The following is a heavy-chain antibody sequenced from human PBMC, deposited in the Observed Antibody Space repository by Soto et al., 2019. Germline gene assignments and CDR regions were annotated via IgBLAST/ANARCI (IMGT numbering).Heavy chain of an antibody. J-gene: IGHJ6*02. Sequence: QVQLVESGGGVVQPGRSLRLSCAASGFTFSSYGMHWVRQAPGKGLEWVAVISYDGSNKYYADSVKGRFTISRDNSKNTLYLQMNSLRAEDTAVYYCAKELGLAPPQYYGIDVWGQGTTVTVSS. CDR3: AKELGLAPPQYYGIDV. V-gene: IGHV3-30*18. CDR2: ISYDGSNK. D-gene: IGHD7-27*01. CDR1: GFTFSSYG.